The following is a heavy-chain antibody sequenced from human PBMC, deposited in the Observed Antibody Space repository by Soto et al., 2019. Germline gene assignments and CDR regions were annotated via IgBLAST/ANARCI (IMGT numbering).Heavy chain of an antibody. J-gene: IGHJ4*02. CDR3: ARGRVTTYLTAFDS. D-gene: IGHD4-17*01. CDR2: IIPVFGTA. V-gene: IGHV1-69*01. CDR1: GGTFISYA. Sequence: QVQLVQSGAEVKKPGSSVKVSCKASGGTFISYAISWVRQAPGRGLEWMGGIIPVFGTANYTQKFQGRVTLTADESTSTAYMELSSLRSEDTALYYCARGRVTTYLTAFDSWGQGTLVTVSS.